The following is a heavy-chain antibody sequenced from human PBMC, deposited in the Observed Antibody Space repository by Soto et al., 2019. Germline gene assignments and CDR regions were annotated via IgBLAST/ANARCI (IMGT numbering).Heavy chain of an antibody. J-gene: IGHJ4*02. CDR1: GGSFSGYY. CDR3: SRKGEQLASVDFDY. V-gene: IGHV4-34*01. D-gene: IGHD6-6*01. CDR2: INHSGST. Sequence: PLETLSLTCAVYGGSFSGYYWSWIRQPPGKGLEWIGEINHSGSTNYNPSLKSRVTISVDTSKNQFSLKLSSVTAADTAVYYCSRKGEQLASVDFDYWGQGNLVTVSS.